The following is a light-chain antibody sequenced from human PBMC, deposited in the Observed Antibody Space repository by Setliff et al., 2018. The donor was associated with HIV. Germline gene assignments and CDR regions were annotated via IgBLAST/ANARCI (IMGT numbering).Light chain of an antibody. CDR2: EVT. CDR3: NSFTSSSAYVL. V-gene: IGLV2-14*01. CDR1: SSDVGGYHY. Sequence: QSALTQPASVSGSPGQSITMSCTGTSSDVGGYHYVSWYQQYPGKAPKLIIYEVTNRPSGVSNRFSGSKSGNTASLTISGLQAEDEADYYCNSFTSSSAYVLFGGGTKVTVL. J-gene: IGLJ2*01.